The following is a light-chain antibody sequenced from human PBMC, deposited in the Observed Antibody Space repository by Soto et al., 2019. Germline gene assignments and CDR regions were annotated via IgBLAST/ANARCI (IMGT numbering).Light chain of an antibody. V-gene: IGKV3-11*01. CDR1: QSVTSF. Sequence: EIGFTQSPATLSLSPVERAPLSCRASQSVTSFLAWYHQKPGQAPRLLIYDASNRATGIPARFSGSGSGTDVALTISSLQPEDFAMYYCQQYDASPFTFGPGTKVDNK. CDR3: QQYDASPFT. J-gene: IGKJ3*01. CDR2: DAS.